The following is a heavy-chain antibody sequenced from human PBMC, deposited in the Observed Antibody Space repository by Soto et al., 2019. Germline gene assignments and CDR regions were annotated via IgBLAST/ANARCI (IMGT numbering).Heavy chain of an antibody. J-gene: IGHJ4*01. Sequence: SETLSLTCAVYGGSFSGYYWSWIRQPPGKGLEWIGEINHSGSTNYNPSLKSRVTISVDTSNNQFSLKLTSVTAADTAVYYCARVHVMVVAGSTFDYWGHGTLVTVSS. CDR3: ARVHVMVVAGSTFDY. D-gene: IGHD6-19*01. V-gene: IGHV4-34*01. CDR1: GGSFSGYY. CDR2: INHSGST.